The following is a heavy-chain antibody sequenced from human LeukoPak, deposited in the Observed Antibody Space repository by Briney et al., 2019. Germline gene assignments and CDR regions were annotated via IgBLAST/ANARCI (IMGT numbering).Heavy chain of an antibody. CDR1: GFTFSSYG. V-gene: IGHV3-30*18. CDR3: ANSGLEQVLSY. J-gene: IGHJ4*02. CDR2: ISYDGSNK. Sequence: GRSLRLSCAASGFTFSSYGMHWVRQAPGKGLEWVAVISYDGSNKYYADSVKGRFTISRDNSKNTLYLQMNSLRAEDTAVYYCANSGLEQVLSYWGQGTLVTVSS. D-gene: IGHD1/OR15-1a*01.